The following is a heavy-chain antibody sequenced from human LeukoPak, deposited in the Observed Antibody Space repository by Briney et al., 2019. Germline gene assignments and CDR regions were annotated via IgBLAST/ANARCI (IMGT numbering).Heavy chain of an antibody. CDR3: ARRPGLERYYFDY. J-gene: IGHJ4*02. CDR2: ISGSGGST. D-gene: IGHD1-1*01. V-gene: IGHV3-23*01. CDR1: GFTFSSYA. Sequence: GGSLRLSCAASGFTFSSYAMSWVRQAPGKGLQWVSTISGSGGSTYYADSVKGRFTISRDNSKNTLYLQMNSLRAEDTAVYYCARRPGLERYYFDYWGQGTLVTVSS.